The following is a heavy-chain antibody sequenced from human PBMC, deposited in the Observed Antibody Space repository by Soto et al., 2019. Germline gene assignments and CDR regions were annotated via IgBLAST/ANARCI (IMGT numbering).Heavy chain of an antibody. CDR3: ARDRGYCTNGVCRFDY. CDR1: GDSVSSNSAA. V-gene: IGHV6-1*01. J-gene: IGHJ4*02. Sequence: SQTLSLTCAISGDSVSSNSAAWNWIRQSPSRGLEWLGRTYYRSKWYNDYAVSVKSRITINPDTSENQFSLQLNSVTPEDTAVYYCARDRGYCTNGVCRFDYWGQGTLVTVSS. D-gene: IGHD2-8*01. CDR2: TYYRSKWYN.